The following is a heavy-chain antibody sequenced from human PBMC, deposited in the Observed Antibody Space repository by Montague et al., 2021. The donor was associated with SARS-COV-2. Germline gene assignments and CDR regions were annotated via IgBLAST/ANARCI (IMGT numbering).Heavy chain of an antibody. CDR1: GDSVSSNSAA. CDR2: TYHRSKWYN. D-gene: IGHD6-19*01. Sequence: CAISGDSVSSNSAAWNWIRQSPSRGLEWLGRTYHRSKWYNEYAVSVNSRITINPDTSKNQFSLQVNSVTPEDTAVYYCARGADRYYFYGMDVWGQGTTVTVSS. J-gene: IGHJ6*02. V-gene: IGHV6-1*01. CDR3: ARGADRYYFYGMDV.